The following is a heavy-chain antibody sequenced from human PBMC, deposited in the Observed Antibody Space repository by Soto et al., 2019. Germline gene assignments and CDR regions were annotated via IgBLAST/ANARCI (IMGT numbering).Heavy chain of an antibody. D-gene: IGHD5-12*01. CDR3: ASPGANIVTTIDY. J-gene: IGHJ4*02. V-gene: IGHV5-51*01. Sequence: PGESLKISCKGSGYNFIDYWIGWVRQMPGKGLEWMGIIYPGDSDTRYSPSFQGQVTISADKSFTTAYLQWSSLKASDTAVYYCASPGANIVTTIDYWGQGTLVTVSS. CDR1: GYNFIDYW. CDR2: IYPGDSDT.